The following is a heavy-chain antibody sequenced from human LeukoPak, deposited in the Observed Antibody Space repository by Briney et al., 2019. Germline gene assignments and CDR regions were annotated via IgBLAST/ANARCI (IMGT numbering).Heavy chain of an antibody. V-gene: IGHV3-30*18. CDR2: ISYDGSNK. CDR3: AKVYYYYDSSGYYLDY. CDR1: GFTFSSYG. J-gene: IGHJ4*02. D-gene: IGHD3-22*01. Sequence: GGSLRLSCAASGFTFSSYGMHWVRQAPGKGLEWVAVISYDGSNKYYADSVKGRFTISRDNSKNTLYLQMNSLRAEDTAVYYCAKVYYYYDSSGYYLDYWGQGTLVTVSS.